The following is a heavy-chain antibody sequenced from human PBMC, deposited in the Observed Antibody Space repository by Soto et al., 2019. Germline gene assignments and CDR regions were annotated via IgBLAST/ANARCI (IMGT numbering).Heavy chain of an antibody. Sequence: AASVTVSCKASGYTFTSYGISWVRQAPGQGLEWMGWISAYNGNTNYAQKLQGRVTMTTDTSTSTAYMELRSLRSDDTAVYYCARSYDSSGYYFLPRLSSCYFDYWGQGTRGAVSS. J-gene: IGHJ4*02. V-gene: IGHV1-18*04. CDR2: ISAYNGNT. CDR3: ARSYDSSGYYFLPRLSSCYFDY. CDR1: GYTFTSYG. D-gene: IGHD3-22*01.